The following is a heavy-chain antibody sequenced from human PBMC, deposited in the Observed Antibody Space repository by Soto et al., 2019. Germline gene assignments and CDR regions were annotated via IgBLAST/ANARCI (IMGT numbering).Heavy chain of an antibody. CDR3: AHRSRAYTSSWAIFDS. Sequence: GGSLRLSCAASGFTFSSYAMHWVRQAPGKGLEWVAVISYDGSNKYYADSVKGRFTISRDNSKNTLYLQMNSLRAVDTGTYYCAHRSRAYTSSWAIFDSWGQGALVTVSS. V-gene: IGHV3-30-3*01. CDR2: ISYDGSNK. J-gene: IGHJ4*02. CDR1: GFTFSSYA. D-gene: IGHD6-13*01.